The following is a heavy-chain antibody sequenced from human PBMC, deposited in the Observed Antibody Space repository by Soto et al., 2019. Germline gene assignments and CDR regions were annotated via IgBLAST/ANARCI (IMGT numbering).Heavy chain of an antibody. CDR3: ARTSAAGKYYYGMDV. CDR1: GYSFTTYW. J-gene: IGHJ6*02. D-gene: IGHD6-13*01. Sequence: GESLKISCKGSGYSFTTYWIGWVRQMPGKGLEWMGIIYPGDSDTRYSPSFQGQVTISADKSISTAYLQWSSLKASDTAMYYCARTSAAGKYYYGMDVWGQGTTVTVSS. CDR2: IYPGDSDT. V-gene: IGHV5-51*01.